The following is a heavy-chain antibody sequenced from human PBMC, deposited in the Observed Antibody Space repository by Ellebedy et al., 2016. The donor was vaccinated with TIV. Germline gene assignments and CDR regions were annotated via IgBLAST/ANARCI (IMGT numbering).Heavy chain of an antibody. Sequence: GESLKISXAASGFTFSSYSMNWVRQAPGKGLEWVSSISSSSSYIYYADSVKGRFTISRDNSKNTLYLQMNSLRAEDTAVYYCAREFSGWYGDYYYGMDVWGQGTTVTVSS. J-gene: IGHJ6*02. CDR1: GFTFSSYS. CDR3: AREFSGWYGDYYYGMDV. D-gene: IGHD6-19*01. V-gene: IGHV3-21*01. CDR2: ISSSSSYI.